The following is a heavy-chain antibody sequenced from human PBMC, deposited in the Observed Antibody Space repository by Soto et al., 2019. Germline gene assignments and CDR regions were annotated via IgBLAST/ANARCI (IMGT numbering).Heavy chain of an antibody. CDR3: ARPQPATMVRGASDPDYYYGMDV. CDR1: GGTFSSYA. D-gene: IGHD3-10*01. J-gene: IGHJ6*02. CDR2: IIPIFGTA. V-gene: IGHV1-69*13. Sequence: SVKVSCKASGGTFSSYAISWVRQAPGQGLEWMGGIIPIFGTANYAQKFQGRVTITADESTSTAYMELSSLRSEDTAVYYCARPQPATMVRGASDPDYYYGMDVWGQGTTVTVSS.